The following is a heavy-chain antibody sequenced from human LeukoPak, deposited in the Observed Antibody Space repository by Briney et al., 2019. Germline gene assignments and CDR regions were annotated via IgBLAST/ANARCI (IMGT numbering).Heavy chain of an antibody. CDR2: IISISSVI. CDR1: GFTFSSYN. J-gene: IGHJ4*02. CDR3: ARDISDDY. V-gene: IGHV3-48*02. D-gene: IGHD1-26*01. Sequence: GGSLRLSCAASGFTFSSYNMNWVRQAPGKGLELVSYIISISSVIYYADSVKGRFTISRDNAKNSLYLQMNSLRDEDTAVYYCARDISDDYWGQGTLVTASS.